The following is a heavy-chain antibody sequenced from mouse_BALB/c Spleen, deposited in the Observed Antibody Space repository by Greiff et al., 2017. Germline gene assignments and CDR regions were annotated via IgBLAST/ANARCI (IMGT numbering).Heavy chain of an antibody. CDR2: ISSGGSYT. D-gene: IGHD1-1*01. Sequence: EVKLVESGGGLVKPGGSLKLSCAASGFTFSSYAMSWVRQTPEKRLEWVATISSGGSYTYYPDSVKGRFTISRDNAKNTLYLQMSSLRSEDTAMYYCARQSGYYGSSFDYWGQGTTLTVSS. J-gene: IGHJ2*01. CDR3: ARQSGYYGSSFDY. CDR1: GFTFSSYA. V-gene: IGHV5-9-3*01.